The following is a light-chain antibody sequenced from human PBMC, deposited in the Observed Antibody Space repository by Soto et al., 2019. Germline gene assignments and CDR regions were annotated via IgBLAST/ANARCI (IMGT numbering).Light chain of an antibody. J-gene: IGKJ3*01. CDR3: QQLNSYSFT. V-gene: IGKV1-9*01. Sequence: DIQLTQSPSFLSASVGDRVTITCRASQGISSYLAWYQQKPGKAPKLLIYAASTLQSGVLSRFSGSGSRTEFTLTISSLQPEDFATYYCQQLNSYSFTFGPGTKVDIK. CDR1: QGISSY. CDR2: AAS.